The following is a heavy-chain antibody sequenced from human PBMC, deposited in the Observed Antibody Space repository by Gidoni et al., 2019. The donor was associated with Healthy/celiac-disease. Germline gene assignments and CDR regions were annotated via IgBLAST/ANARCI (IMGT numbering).Heavy chain of an antibody. CDR2: ISSSSSTI. CDR1: GFPFCSYS. D-gene: IGHD3-3*01. V-gene: IGHV3-48*02. J-gene: IGHJ4*02. Sequence: EVQLVESGGGLVQPGGSLRLSCAASGFPFCSYSMNWFRQAPGKGLEWVSYISSSSSTIYYADSVKGRFTISRENAKNSLYLQMNSLRDEDTAVYYCARDPEDYDFWSGYPSWGQGTLVTVSS. CDR3: ARDPEDYDFWSGYPS.